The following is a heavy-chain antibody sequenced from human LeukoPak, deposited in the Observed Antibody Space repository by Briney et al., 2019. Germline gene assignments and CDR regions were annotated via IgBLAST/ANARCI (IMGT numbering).Heavy chain of an antibody. CDR2: IIPLFGTP. Sequence: GASVKVSCKASGGTFSSYAINWVRQAPGQGLEWMGGIIPLFGTPNYAQKFQGRVTIITDESTSTVYMELSSLRSEDTAVYYSARGGRRTSNRNTWFDPWGRGTLVTVSS. D-gene: IGHD4-11*01. J-gene: IGHJ5*02. CDR3: ARGGRRTSNRNTWFDP. CDR1: GGTFSSYA. V-gene: IGHV1-69*05.